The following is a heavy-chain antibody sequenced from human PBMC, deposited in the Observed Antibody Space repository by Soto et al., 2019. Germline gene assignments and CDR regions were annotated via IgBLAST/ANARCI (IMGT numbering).Heavy chain of an antibody. D-gene: IGHD6-13*01. CDR3: AREGIAAADPYWYFDL. CDR1: GFTFSSYW. J-gene: IGHJ2*01. CDR2: IKQDGSEK. Sequence: GGSLRLSCAASGFTFSSYWMSWVRQAPGKGLEWVANIKQDGSEKDYVDSVKGRFTISRDNAKNSLYLQMNSLRAEDTAVYYCAREGIAAADPYWYFDLWGRGTLVTVSS. V-gene: IGHV3-7*03.